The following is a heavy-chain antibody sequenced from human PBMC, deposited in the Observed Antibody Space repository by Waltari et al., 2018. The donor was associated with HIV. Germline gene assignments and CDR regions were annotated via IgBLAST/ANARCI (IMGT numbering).Heavy chain of an antibody. CDR2: ISHSGAQT. Sequence: EVELLESGGGLVQPGGSLRLSCAASGFSFSSYAMSWVRLAPGEGLEWGSGISHSGAQTCYADSVKGRFTVSSDNLKQTVYLEMNSLRAEDTALYYCVRDLLYFYDSSGHYPEFDYWGRGTLVTVSS. D-gene: IGHD3-22*01. V-gene: IGHV3-23*01. CDR1: GFSFSSYA. CDR3: VRDLLYFYDSSGHYPEFDY. J-gene: IGHJ4*02.